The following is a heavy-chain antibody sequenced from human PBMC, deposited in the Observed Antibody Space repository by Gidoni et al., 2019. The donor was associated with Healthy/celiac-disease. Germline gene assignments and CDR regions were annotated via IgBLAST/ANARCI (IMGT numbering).Heavy chain of an antibody. D-gene: IGHD3-16*01. CDR3: ARASWGFLDV. V-gene: IGHV3-13*04. CDR2: IGTAGDT. CDR1: GFTFSSYD. J-gene: IGHJ6*04. Sequence: EVQLVESGGGLVQPGGSLRLSCAASGFTFSSYDRHWVRQDTGEGLEWVSAIGTAGDTYYPGSVKGRFTISRENAKNSLYLQMNSLRAGDTAVYYCARASWGFLDVWGKGTTVTVSS.